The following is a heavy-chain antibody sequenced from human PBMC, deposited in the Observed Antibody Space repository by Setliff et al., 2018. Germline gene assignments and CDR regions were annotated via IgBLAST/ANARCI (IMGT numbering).Heavy chain of an antibody. V-gene: IGHV4-39*07. Sequence: SETLSLTCTVSGGSISSSSYYWGWIRQPPGKGLEWIGSIYYSGSTYYNPSLKSRVTISVDTSKNQFSLKLSSVTAAGTAVYYCARAEYYYGSGSFHPYYMDVWGQGTTVTVSS. CDR2: IYYSGST. CDR3: ARAEYYYGSGSFHPYYMDV. CDR1: GGSISSSSYY. J-gene: IGHJ6*03. D-gene: IGHD3-10*01.